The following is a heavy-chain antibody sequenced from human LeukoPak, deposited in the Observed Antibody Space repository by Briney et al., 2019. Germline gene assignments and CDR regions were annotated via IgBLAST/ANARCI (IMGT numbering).Heavy chain of an antibody. J-gene: IGHJ5*02. Sequence: PGGSLRLFCAASGFTLSNYDMNWVRQAPGKGLEWVSSISTSNRYIYYKDSVRGRFTISRDDAKNSLYLEMNSLRAEDTAVYYCARADCSSSTCYLRRSWFDPWGQGTLVTVSS. D-gene: IGHD2-2*01. CDR3: ARADCSSSTCYLRRSWFDP. V-gene: IGHV3-21*01. CDR1: GFTLSNYD. CDR2: ISTSNRYI.